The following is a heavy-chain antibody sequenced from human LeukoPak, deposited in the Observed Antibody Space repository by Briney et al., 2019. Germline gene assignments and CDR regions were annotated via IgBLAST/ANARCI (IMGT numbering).Heavy chain of an antibody. D-gene: IGHD6-13*01. Sequence: SQTLSLTCTVSGGSISSGSYYWSWIRQPPGKGLEWIGEINHSGSTNYNPSLKSRVTISVDTSKNQFSLKLSSVTAADTAVYYCARGRRKQLVHQPLDYWGQGTLVTVSS. V-gene: IGHV4-39*07. CDR2: INHSGST. CDR1: GGSISSGSYY. CDR3: ARGRRKQLVHQPLDY. J-gene: IGHJ4*02.